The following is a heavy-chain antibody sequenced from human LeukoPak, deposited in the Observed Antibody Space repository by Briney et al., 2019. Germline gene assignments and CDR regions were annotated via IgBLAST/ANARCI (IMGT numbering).Heavy chain of an antibody. Sequence: PSETLSLTCTVSGGSISSSYWSWIRQPPGQGLEWIGYIYSTGNTNYNPSLRRRITISIDTSKNQFSLDLGSVTAADTAVYYCARVYSGTYCDSWGQGTLVTVSS. D-gene: IGHD1-26*01. CDR3: ARVYSGTYCDS. CDR1: GGSISSSY. V-gene: IGHV4-59*01. J-gene: IGHJ4*02. CDR2: IYSTGNT.